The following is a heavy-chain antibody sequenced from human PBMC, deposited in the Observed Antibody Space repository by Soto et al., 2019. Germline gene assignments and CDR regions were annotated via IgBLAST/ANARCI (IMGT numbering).Heavy chain of an antibody. Sequence: ASVKVSCKVSGYTLTELSMHWVRQAPGKGLEWMGGFDPEDGETIYAQKLQGRVTMTEDTSTDTAYMELSSLRSEDTAVYYCATDLLGSSGYPPTGAFDIWGQGTMVTVSS. CDR2: FDPEDGET. CDR1: GYTLTELS. V-gene: IGHV1-24*01. J-gene: IGHJ3*02. CDR3: ATDLLGSSGYPPTGAFDI. D-gene: IGHD3-22*01.